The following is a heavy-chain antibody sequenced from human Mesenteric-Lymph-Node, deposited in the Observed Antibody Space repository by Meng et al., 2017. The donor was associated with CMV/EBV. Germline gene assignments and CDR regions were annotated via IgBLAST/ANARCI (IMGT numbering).Heavy chain of an antibody. CDR1: GFTFSRYW. CDR2: INGDGSST. Sequence: LRLPCAASGFTFSRYWMHWVRQVPGKGLVWVSRINGDGSSTTYADSVRGRFTVSRDNGMKNLYLRMHSLTDEDTAVYYCAGFSGYNSAWGQGTLVTVSS. J-gene: IGHJ4*02. V-gene: IGHV3-74*01. D-gene: IGHD5-24*01. CDR3: AGFSGYNSA.